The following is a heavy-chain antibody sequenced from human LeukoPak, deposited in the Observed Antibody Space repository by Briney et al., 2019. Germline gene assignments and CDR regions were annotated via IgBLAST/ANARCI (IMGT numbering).Heavy chain of an antibody. J-gene: IGHJ6*03. CDR2: INPSGGST. Sequence: ASVKVSCKASGYTFTGYYMHWVRQAPGQGLEWMGIINPSGGSTSYAQKFQGRVTMTRDMSTSTVYMELSSLRSEDTAVYYCARNPISPDSSGWSRRFYYYYYMDVWGKGTTVTVSS. V-gene: IGHV1-46*01. D-gene: IGHD6-19*01. CDR1: GYTFTGYY. CDR3: ARNPISPDSSGWSRRFYYYYYMDV.